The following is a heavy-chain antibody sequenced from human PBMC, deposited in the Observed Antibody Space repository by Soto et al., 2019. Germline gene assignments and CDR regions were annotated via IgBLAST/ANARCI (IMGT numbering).Heavy chain of an antibody. Sequence: QVQLVESGGGLVKPGGSLRLSCAASGFTSSDYYMSWIRQAPGKGLEWVSYISSSGSIIYYADSVKGRFTISRDNAKNLLYLQMNTLRAEDTAVYYCARDQGYYDSSGYFDFWGQGTLVTVSS. V-gene: IGHV3-11*01. CDR1: GFTSSDYY. D-gene: IGHD3-22*01. CDR2: ISSSGSII. J-gene: IGHJ4*02. CDR3: ARDQGYYDSSGYFDF.